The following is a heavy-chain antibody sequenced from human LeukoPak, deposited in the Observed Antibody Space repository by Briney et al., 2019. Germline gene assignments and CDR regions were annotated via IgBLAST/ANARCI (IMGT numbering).Heavy chain of an antibody. CDR1: GGSISSGDYY. Sequence: SETLSLTCTVSGGSISSGDYYWSWIRQPPGKGLEWIGYIYYSGSTYYNPSLKSRVTISVDTSKNQFSLKLSSVTAADTAVYYCARGGRREPAADFDYWGQGTLVTVSS. V-gene: IGHV4-30-4*01. D-gene: IGHD2-2*01. J-gene: IGHJ4*02. CDR3: ARGGRREPAADFDY. CDR2: IYYSGST.